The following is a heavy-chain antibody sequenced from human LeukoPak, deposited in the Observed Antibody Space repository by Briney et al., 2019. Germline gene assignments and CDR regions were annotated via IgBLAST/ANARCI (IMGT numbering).Heavy chain of an antibody. V-gene: IGHV1-2*02. CDR1: GYTFTGYY. Sequence: ASVKVSCKASGYTFTGYYMHWVRQAPGQGLEWMGWINPNSGGTDYAQKFQGRVTMTRDTSISTAYMELSRLRSDDTAVYYCARDYGYGYYRYYYYYMDVWGKGTTVTVSS. D-gene: IGHD5-18*01. J-gene: IGHJ6*03. CDR3: ARDYGYGYYRYYYYYMDV. CDR2: INPNSGGT.